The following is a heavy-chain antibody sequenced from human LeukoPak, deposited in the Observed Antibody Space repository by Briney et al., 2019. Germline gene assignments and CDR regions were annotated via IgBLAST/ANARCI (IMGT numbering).Heavy chain of an antibody. CDR2: IYPGDSDT. J-gene: IGHJ4*02. D-gene: IGHD2-8*01. V-gene: IGHV5-51*01. CDR1: GYSFTSYW. Sequence: GESLKISCKGSGYSFTSYWIGWVRQMPGKGLEWMGIIYPGDSDTRYSPSFQGQVTISADKSISTAYLQWSSLKASDTAMYYCAKGTGVRYCSNGVCYTSDYWGQGTLVTVSS. CDR3: AKGTGVRYCSNGVCYTSDY.